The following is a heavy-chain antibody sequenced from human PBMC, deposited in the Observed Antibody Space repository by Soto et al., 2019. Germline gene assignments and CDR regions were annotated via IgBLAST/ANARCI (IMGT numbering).Heavy chain of an antibody. CDR1: GGSISTGVYS. CDR3: ARGHYRYAMDV. J-gene: IGHJ6*02. Sequence: LSLTCDVSGGSISTGVYSWNWIRQPPGKGLEWVGYINHSGSTYDNPSLKSRVTMSVNRSKNQFSLNLTSVTAADTAVYFCARGHYRYAMDVWGQGTTVTVSS. V-gene: IGHV4-30-2*01. CDR2: INHSGST.